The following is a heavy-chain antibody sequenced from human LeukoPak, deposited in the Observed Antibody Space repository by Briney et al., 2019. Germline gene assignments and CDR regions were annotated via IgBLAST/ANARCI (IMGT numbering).Heavy chain of an antibody. CDR1: GFTFASHA. Sequence: GGSLRLSCAASGFTFASHAMSWVRQAPGKGLEWVSSISSSSSYIYYADSVKGRFTISRDNAKNSLYLQMNSLRAEDTAVYYCARVHYYDSSGYYAWGQGTLVTVSS. CDR3: ARVHYYDSSGYYA. V-gene: IGHV3-21*01. CDR2: ISSSSSYI. D-gene: IGHD3-22*01. J-gene: IGHJ5*02.